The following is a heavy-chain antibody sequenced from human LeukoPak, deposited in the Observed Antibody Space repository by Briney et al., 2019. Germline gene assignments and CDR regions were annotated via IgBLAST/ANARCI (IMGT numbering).Heavy chain of an antibody. D-gene: IGHD3-3*01. V-gene: IGHV3-20*04. J-gene: IGHJ4*02. CDR1: GCIFDDYG. Sequence: GGSLRLSCAASGCIFDDYGMSWVRQAPGKGLEWVSGIKWDGSCRGYAESVKGRFTISRDNAKNALYLQMNSLRVEDTAFYYCARDGDTSGYRVAFDLWGQGTLVSVSS. CDR2: IKWDGSCR. CDR3: ARDGDTSGYRVAFDL.